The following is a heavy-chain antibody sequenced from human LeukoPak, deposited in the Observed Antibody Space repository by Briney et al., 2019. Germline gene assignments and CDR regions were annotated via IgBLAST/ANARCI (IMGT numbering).Heavy chain of an antibody. CDR3: ARSPNYGGSLDY. J-gene: IGHJ4*02. Sequence: TGGSLRLSCAASGFTFSDYYMSWIRQVPGKGLEWVSYISYSGSTIYYADSVKGRFTISRGNAKNSLYLQMNSLRAEDTAVYYCARSPNYGGSLDYWGQGTLVTVSS. V-gene: IGHV3-11*01. CDR2: ISYSGSTI. D-gene: IGHD4-23*01. CDR1: GFTFSDYY.